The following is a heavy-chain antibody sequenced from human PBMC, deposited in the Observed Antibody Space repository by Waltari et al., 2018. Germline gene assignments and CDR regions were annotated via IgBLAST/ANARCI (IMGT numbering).Heavy chain of an antibody. D-gene: IGHD3-22*01. CDR2: MNPNGGNT. Sequence: QVQLVQSGPEVKKPGSSVKVTCTDSGGTFRIYSLTWGRQATGQGLEWMGWMNPNGGNTGNAQKFQGRVTMTRNTSISTDYMELSSLRSEDTAVYYCARVQGDGYLNYWGQGTLVTVSS. CDR1: GGTFRIYS. V-gene: IGHV1-8*02. J-gene: IGHJ4*02. CDR3: ARVQGDGYLNY.